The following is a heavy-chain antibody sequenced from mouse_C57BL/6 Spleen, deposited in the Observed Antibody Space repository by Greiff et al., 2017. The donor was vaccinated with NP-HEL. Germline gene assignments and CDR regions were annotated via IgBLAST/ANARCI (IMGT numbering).Heavy chain of an antibody. CDR1: GYTFTDYY. CDR3: AREGMDYYGSRYAMDY. Sequence: EVQLQQSGPVLVKPGASVKMSCKASGYTFTDYYMNWVKQSHGKSLEWIGVINPYNGGTSYNQKFKGKATLTVDKSSSTAYMELNSLTSEDSAVYYCAREGMDYYGSRYAMDYWGQGTSVTVSS. V-gene: IGHV1-19*01. J-gene: IGHJ4*01. CDR2: INPYNGGT. D-gene: IGHD1-1*01.